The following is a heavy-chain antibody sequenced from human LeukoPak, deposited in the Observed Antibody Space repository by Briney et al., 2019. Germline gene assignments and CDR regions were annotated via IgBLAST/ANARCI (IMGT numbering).Heavy chain of an antibody. V-gene: IGHV4-4*09. J-gene: IGHJ3*02. CDR3: ARPMYYYDSSGYYLDAFDI. CDR2: IYTSGST. D-gene: IGHD3-22*01. CDR1: GGSISSYY. Sequence: PSETLSLTCTVSGGSISSYYWSWIRQPPGKGLEWSGYIYTSGSTNYNPSLKSRVTISVDTSKNQFSLKLSSVTAADTAVYYCARPMYYYDSSGYYLDAFDIWGQGTMVTVSS.